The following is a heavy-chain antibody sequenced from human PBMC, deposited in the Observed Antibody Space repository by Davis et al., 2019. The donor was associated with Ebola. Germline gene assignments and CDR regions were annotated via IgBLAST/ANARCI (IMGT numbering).Heavy chain of an antibody. D-gene: IGHD2-8*01. Sequence: GESLKISCAASGFTFSNYDMGWVRQAPGKGLEWVANIKEDGSKKQYVDSLKGRFTISRDNAKKSLHLEVNSLRFDDTAVYYCARDASWSFDSWGQGTLVTVSS. V-gene: IGHV3-7*01. CDR2: IKEDGSKK. CDR1: GFTFSNYD. CDR3: ARDASWSFDS. J-gene: IGHJ4*02.